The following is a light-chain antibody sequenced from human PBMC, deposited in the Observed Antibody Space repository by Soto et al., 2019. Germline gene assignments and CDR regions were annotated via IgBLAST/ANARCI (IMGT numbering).Light chain of an antibody. CDR2: GAS. CDR1: QSVSSN. V-gene: IGKV3-15*01. Sequence: EIVMTQSPDTLSVSPGERATLSCRASQSVSSNLAWYQQKPGQAPRLLIYGASTRATGIPARFSGSGSGTEFTLTISSLQSEDFAVYYCQHYNNWPLTFGQGTKVEIK. J-gene: IGKJ1*01. CDR3: QHYNNWPLT.